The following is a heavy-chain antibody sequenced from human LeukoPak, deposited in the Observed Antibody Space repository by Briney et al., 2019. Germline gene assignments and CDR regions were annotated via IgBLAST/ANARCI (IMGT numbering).Heavy chain of an antibody. D-gene: IGHD3-22*01. CDR3: ARGWVPSDITLK. J-gene: IGHJ3*01. Sequence: GGSLRLSCAASGFTFSSYWMHWVRQAPGKGLVWVSRINSDGSSTNYADSVKGRFTISRDNAKNTLYLQMDSLRAEDTAVYYCARGWVPSDITLKWGQGTMVTVSS. CDR2: INSDGSST. CDR1: GFTFSSYW. V-gene: IGHV3-74*01.